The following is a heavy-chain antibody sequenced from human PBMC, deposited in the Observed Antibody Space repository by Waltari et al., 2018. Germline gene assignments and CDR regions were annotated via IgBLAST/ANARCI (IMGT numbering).Heavy chain of an antibody. J-gene: IGHJ4*02. D-gene: IGHD3-10*01. CDR2: ISFDGKNE. V-gene: IGHV3-30*04. CDR1: TFIFSKYA. Sequence: QLQLVESGGGVVQPGKSLRLSCTASTFIFSKYAMHWVRQAPGKGLGWVAVISFDGKNEYYTDSVKGRFTISRDNSNNTLYLQMNSLRTEDTALYYCTRSGERLAYYFDYWGQGVLVTVSS. CDR3: TRSGERLAYYFDY.